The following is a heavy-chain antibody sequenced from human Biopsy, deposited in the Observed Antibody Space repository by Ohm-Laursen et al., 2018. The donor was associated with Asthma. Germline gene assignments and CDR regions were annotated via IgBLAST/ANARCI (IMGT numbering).Heavy chain of an antibody. CDR1: GFSFSDYY. J-gene: IGHJ6*02. CDR3: ARVLESSDRGPFYFFALDV. V-gene: IGHV3-11*01. Sequence: GSLRLSCAAPGFSFSDYYMTWMRQSPGKGLEWVYSISSSGSTKYPAQSVQGRFTISRDNDQKSLFLQMNDLRADGTAIYFCARVLESSDRGPFYFFALDVWGQGTTVAVS. CDR2: ISSSGSTK. D-gene: IGHD6-25*01.